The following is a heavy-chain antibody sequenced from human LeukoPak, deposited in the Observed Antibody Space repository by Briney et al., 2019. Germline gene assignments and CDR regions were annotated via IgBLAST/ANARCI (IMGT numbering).Heavy chain of an antibody. CDR3: ARTDILTGSVDH. D-gene: IGHD3-9*01. J-gene: IGHJ4*02. Sequence: SGTLSLTCGVSGGSISSNWWSWVRQPPGKNLEWIGEIYHSGNTNYNPSLKSRVTISVDKSKNQFSLKLSSVTAADTAVYYCARTDILTGSVDHWGQGTLVTVSS. CDR2: IYHSGNT. CDR1: GGSISSNW. V-gene: IGHV4-4*02.